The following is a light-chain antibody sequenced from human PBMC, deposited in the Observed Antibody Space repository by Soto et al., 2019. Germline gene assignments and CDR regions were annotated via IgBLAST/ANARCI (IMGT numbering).Light chain of an antibody. Sequence: EIVLTQSPGTLSLSPGERATLSCRASQRVSSSYLAWYQQKPGQAPRLLIYGASSRATGIPDRFSGSGSGTDFTLPISRLEPVDFAVYYCQQYGSSPLYTFGQGTKLEI. CDR1: QRVSSSY. CDR2: GAS. J-gene: IGKJ2*01. CDR3: QQYGSSPLYT. V-gene: IGKV3-20*01.